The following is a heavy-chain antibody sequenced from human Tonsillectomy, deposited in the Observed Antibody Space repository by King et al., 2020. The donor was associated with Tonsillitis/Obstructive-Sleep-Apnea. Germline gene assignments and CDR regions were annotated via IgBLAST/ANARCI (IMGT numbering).Heavy chain of an antibody. CDR2: IYWDDDK. D-gene: IGHD4-23*01. J-gene: IGHJ4*02. V-gene: IGHV2-5*02. CDR3: AHYGGFFDY. CDR1: GFSLSTSGVG. Sequence: ITLQESGPTLVKPTQTLTLTCTFSGFSLSTSGVGVGWIRQPPGQALEWLALIYWDDDKRYSPSLKSRLTITKETSKNQVVLTMTNMDPVDTGTYYCAHYGGFFDYWGQGTLVTVSS.